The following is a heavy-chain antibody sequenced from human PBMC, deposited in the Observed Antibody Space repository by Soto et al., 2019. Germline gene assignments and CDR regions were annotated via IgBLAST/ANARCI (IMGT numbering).Heavy chain of an antibody. D-gene: IGHD5-18*01. CDR1: GFTFSDHA. Sequence: QVHLVESGGGVVQPGTSLRLSCAASGFTFSDHAMYWVRQAPGKGLEWVAVIWNDGIKKFYAESVKGRLTISRDNSKNILYLQINDLRVEDRGVYYCARDPERWIPRRGVVYGMDVWGQGTTVTVSS. J-gene: IGHJ6*02. CDR3: ARDPERWIPRRGVVYGMDV. CDR2: IWNDGIKK. V-gene: IGHV3-33*01.